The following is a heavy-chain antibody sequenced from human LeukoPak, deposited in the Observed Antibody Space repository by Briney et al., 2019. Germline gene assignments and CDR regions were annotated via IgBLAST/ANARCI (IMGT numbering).Heavy chain of an antibody. CDR2: ISSSSNII. D-gene: IGHD3-10*01. CDR1: GFTFSSYS. J-gene: IGHJ6*03. CDR3: ARTPTRLLWFGEPNYYYMDV. V-gene: IGHV3-48*04. Sequence: GGSLRLSCAASGFTFSSYSMNWVRQAPGKGLEWVSYISSSSNIIYYADSVKGRFTISRDNAKNSLYLQMNSLRAEDTAVYYCARTPTRLLWFGEPNYYYMDVWGKGTTVTVSS.